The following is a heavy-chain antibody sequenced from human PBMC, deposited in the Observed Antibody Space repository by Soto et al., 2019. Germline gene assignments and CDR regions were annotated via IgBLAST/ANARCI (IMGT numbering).Heavy chain of an antibody. CDR2: ISSSGSTI. CDR1: GFTFSSYE. J-gene: IGHJ6*02. Sequence: EVQLVESGGGLVQPGGSLRLSCAASGFTFSSYEMNWVRQAPGKGLEWVSYISSSGSTIYYADSVKGRFTISRDNAKNSLYLQMNSLRAEDTAVYYCARDSKTLYDILTGYYTVYYGMDVWGQGTTVTVSS. V-gene: IGHV3-48*03. D-gene: IGHD3-9*01. CDR3: ARDSKTLYDILTGYYTVYYGMDV.